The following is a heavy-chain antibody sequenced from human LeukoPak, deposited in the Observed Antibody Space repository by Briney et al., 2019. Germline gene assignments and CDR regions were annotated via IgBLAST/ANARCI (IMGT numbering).Heavy chain of an antibody. CDR2: IWYDGSNK. J-gene: IGHJ3*02. D-gene: IGHD5-12*01. Sequence: GGSLRLSCAASGFTFSSYGMHWVRQAPGKGLEWVAVIWYDGSNKYYADSVKGRFTISRDNSKNTLYLQMNSLRAEDTAVYYCARSNSGYDDDAFDIWGQGTMVTVSS. V-gene: IGHV3-33*01. CDR3: ARSNSGYDDDAFDI. CDR1: GFTFSSYG.